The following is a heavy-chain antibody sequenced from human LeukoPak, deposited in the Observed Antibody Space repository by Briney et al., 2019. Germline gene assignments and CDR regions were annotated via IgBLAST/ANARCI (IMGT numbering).Heavy chain of an antibody. CDR3: ARVGVELSFDY. D-gene: IGHD1-26*01. CDR1: GYNFIRYG. J-gene: IGHJ4*02. CDR2: ISAYNGNT. Sequence: ASVEVSFQASGYNFIRYGISWVRQAPGQGLEWRGWISAYNGNTNYAQKLQGRVTMTTDTSTSTAYMELRSLRSDDTAVYYCARVGVELSFDYWGQGTLVTVSS. V-gene: IGHV1-18*01.